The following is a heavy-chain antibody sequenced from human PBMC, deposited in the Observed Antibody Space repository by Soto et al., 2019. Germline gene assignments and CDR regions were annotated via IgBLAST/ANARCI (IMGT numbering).Heavy chain of an antibody. CDR2: IGTAGDT. Sequence: EVQLVESGGGLVQPGGSLRLSCAASGFTFSSYDMHWVRQATGKGLEWVSAIGTAGDTYYPGSVKGRFTISRENAKNSLYLQMNSLRAEDTAVYYCARAFYGSGSYWDYYYCGMDVWGQGTTVTVSS. V-gene: IGHV3-13*01. D-gene: IGHD3-10*01. CDR3: ARAFYGSGSYWDYYYCGMDV. CDR1: GFTFSSYD. J-gene: IGHJ6*02.